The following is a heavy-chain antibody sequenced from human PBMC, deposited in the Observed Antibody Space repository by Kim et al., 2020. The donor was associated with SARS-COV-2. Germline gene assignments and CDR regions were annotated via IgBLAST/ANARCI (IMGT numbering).Heavy chain of an antibody. CDR2: INYDGSST. CDR3: TRDSAGLEN. CDR1: GFTFRNHW. J-gene: IGHJ1*01. V-gene: IGHV3-74*01. Sequence: GGSLRLSCAASGFTFRNHWMHWVRQAPGKGLVWVSRINYDGSSTTYGDSVKGRFTISRDNAKNMVYLQLNSLRAEDTAVFYCTRDSAGLENWGQGTLVTV.